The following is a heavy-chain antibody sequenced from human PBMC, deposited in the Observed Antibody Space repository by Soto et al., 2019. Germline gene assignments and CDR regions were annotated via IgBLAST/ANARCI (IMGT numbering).Heavy chain of an antibody. CDR2: ISSRSTNI. CDR1: GFTFSGYT. Sequence: GRSLRLSCVGSGFTFSGYTMALVRHAPGRGLECVASISSRSTNIYYADSVKGRVTISRNNAKHVVPLQMSSLRGQETARSYCAGFTGPGYISTWYYFPYGGEGT. V-gene: IGHV3-21*06. D-gene: IGHD3-10*02. J-gene: IGHJ4*02. CDR3: AGFTGPGYISTWYYFPY.